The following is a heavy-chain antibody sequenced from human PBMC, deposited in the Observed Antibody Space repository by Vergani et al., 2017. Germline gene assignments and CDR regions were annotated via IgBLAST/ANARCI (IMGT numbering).Heavy chain of an antibody. CDR1: GFTFSSYG. J-gene: IGHJ4*02. Sequence: QVQLVESGGGVVQPGRSLRLSCAASGFTFSSYGMHWVRQAPGKGLEWVAVIWYDGSNKYYADSVKGRFTISRDNSKNTLCLLMNSLRAEDTAVYYCAKDSGLASFDYWGQGTLVTVSS. CDR2: IWYDGSNK. CDR3: AKDSGLASFDY. V-gene: IGHV3-33*06. D-gene: IGHD6-19*01.